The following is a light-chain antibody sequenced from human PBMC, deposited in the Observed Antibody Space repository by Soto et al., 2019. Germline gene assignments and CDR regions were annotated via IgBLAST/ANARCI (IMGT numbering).Light chain of an antibody. V-gene: IGKV3-20*01. Sequence: EVVLTQSPGTLSLSPGERATLSCRASENVSNNYLAWYQQKPGQAPRLLIFGSSDRAAGIPDRFSGSGSGTDLTLTISRLEPEDFAVYYCQQYASSPPYTFGQGTKLEIK. CDR3: QQYASSPPYT. J-gene: IGKJ2*01. CDR2: GSS. CDR1: ENVSNNY.